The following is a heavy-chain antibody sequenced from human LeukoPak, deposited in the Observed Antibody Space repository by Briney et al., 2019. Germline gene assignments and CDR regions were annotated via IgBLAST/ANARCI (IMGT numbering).Heavy chain of an antibody. Sequence: SGGSLRLSCAASGFTFSSYAMSSVRQAPGKGLEWVSAISGSGGSTYYADSVKGRFTISRDNSKNTLYLQMNSLRAEDTAVYYCAKAWDEWELSLDYWGQGTLVTVSS. V-gene: IGHV3-23*01. J-gene: IGHJ4*02. CDR1: GFTFSSYA. CDR3: AKAWDEWELSLDY. CDR2: ISGSGGST. D-gene: IGHD1-26*01.